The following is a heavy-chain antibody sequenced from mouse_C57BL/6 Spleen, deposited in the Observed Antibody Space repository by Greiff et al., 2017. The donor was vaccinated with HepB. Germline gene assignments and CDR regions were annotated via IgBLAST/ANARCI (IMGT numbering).Heavy chain of an antibody. D-gene: IGHD1-1*01. CDR1: GYAFSSYW. J-gene: IGHJ1*03. Sequence: QVQLKESGAELVKPGASVKISCKASGYAFSSYWMNWVKQRPGKGLEWIGQIYPGDGDTNYNGKFKGKATLTADKSSSTAYMQLSSLTSEDSAVYFCARGGYYYGSSLYFDVWGTGTTVTVSS. CDR3: ARGGYYYGSSLYFDV. CDR2: IYPGDGDT. V-gene: IGHV1-80*01.